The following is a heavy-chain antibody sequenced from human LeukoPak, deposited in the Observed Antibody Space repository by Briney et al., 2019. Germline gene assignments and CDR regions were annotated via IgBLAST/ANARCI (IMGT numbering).Heavy chain of an antibody. J-gene: IGHJ4*02. CDR2: IYYSGNT. CDR3: ARQASYYYGSGSYRRKYDY. Sequence: SETLSLTCTVSGGSISSSSYYWGWIRQPPGKGLEWIGSIYYSGNTYYNPSLKSRVTISVDTSKNQFSLKLSSVTAADTAVYYCARQASYYYGSGSYRRKYDYWGQGTLVTVSS. D-gene: IGHD3-10*01. V-gene: IGHV4-39*01. CDR1: GGSISSSSYY.